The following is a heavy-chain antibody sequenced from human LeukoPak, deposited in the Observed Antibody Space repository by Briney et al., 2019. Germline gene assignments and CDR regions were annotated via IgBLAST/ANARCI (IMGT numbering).Heavy chain of an antibody. V-gene: IGHV3-23*01. D-gene: IGHD2-15*01. CDR1: GFTFSSYV. CDR3: ANTLYCSGGSCPPDY. Sequence: PGGSLRLSCVASGFTFSSYVMSWVRQAPGKGLEWVSTISGSGGSTYYADSVKGRFTISRDNSKNTLYLQMNSLRAEDTAVYYCANTLYCSGGSCPPDYWGQGTLVTVSS. J-gene: IGHJ4*02. CDR2: ISGSGGST.